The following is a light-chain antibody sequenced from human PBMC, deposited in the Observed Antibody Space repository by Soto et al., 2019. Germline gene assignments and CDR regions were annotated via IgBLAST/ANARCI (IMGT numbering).Light chain of an antibody. J-gene: IGKJ5*01. V-gene: IGKV2D-29*02. Sequence: DVVMTQTPLSLSVAPVQPASISGXSRQXLLHITGETFLFWYLQKPGQSPQLLIYEVSTRVSGVPDRFSGSGSGTDFTLEISRVETDDVGIYYCMQSTQLPPTFGQGTRLEIK. CDR1: QXLLHITGETF. CDR2: EVS. CDR3: MQSTQLPPT.